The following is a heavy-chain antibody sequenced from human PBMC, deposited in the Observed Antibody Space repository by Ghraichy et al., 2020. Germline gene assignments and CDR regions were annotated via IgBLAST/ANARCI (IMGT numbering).Heavy chain of an antibody. CDR2: IKQDGSEK. D-gene: IGHD6-13*01. CDR1: GFTFSSYW. J-gene: IGHJ6*02. V-gene: IGHV3-7*01. CDR3: ARDEGSSSWYLPDYYYYGMDV. Sequence: GGSLRLSCAASGFTFSSYWMSWVRQAPGKGLEWVANIKQDGSEKYYVDSVKGRFTISRDNAKNSLYLQMNSLRAEDTAVYYCARDEGSSSWYLPDYYYYGMDVWGQGTTVTVSS.